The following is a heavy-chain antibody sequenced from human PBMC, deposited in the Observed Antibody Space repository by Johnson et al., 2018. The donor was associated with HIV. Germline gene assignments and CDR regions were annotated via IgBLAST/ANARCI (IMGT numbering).Heavy chain of an antibody. J-gene: IGHJ3*02. CDR2: IYSGGST. Sequence: VQLVESGGGLIQPEGSLRLSCAASGFTVSSNYMSWVRQAPGKGLEWVSVIYSGGSTYYADSVKGRFTISRDNSKNTLYLQMNSLRVEDTAVYYCARDPGGSLGAFDIWGQGTIVTVSS. D-gene: IGHD1-26*01. V-gene: IGHV3-53*01. CDR3: ARDPGGSLGAFDI. CDR1: GFTVSSNY.